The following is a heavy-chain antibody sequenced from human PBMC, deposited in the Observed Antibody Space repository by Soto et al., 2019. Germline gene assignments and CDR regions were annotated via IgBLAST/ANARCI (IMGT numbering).Heavy chain of an antibody. Sequence: SQTLSLTFAISGDSVSSNTSSWNCISQSPSRGLEWLGRTYFRSKLYNDYAVSVKSRIIINPDTSNNRFSLQLNSVTPEDTAVYFCAKGDNLGPKTGYAFDPWGQGIMVTVSS. V-gene: IGHV6-1*01. CDR2: TYFRSKLYN. CDR1: GDSVSSNTSS. J-gene: IGHJ5*02. D-gene: IGHD5-12*01. CDR3: AKGDNLGPKTGYAFDP.